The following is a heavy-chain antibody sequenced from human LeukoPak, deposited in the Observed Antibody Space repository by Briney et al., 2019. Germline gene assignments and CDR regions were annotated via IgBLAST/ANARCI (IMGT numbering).Heavy chain of an antibody. Sequence: GASVRVSCKASGYTFSSYAITWVRQAPGQGLQWMGWISAYNGNAKSAQNVQGRVTMTTDTSTSTAYLDLRSLTSDDTAVYYYERSGVYSLTTTTRMDVWGQGTLVTVSS. D-gene: IGHD4-11*01. CDR1: GYTFSSYA. CDR2: ISAYNGNA. J-gene: IGHJ6*02. CDR3: ERSGVYSLTTTTRMDV. V-gene: IGHV1-18*01.